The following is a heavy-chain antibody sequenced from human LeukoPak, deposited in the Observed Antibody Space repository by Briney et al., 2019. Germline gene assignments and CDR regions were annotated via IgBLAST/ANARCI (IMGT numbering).Heavy chain of an antibody. CDR1: GGSISSGSYY. Sequence: SETLSLTCTVSGGSISSGSYYWSWIRQPAGKGLEWIGRIYTSGSTNYNPSLKSRVTISVDTSKNQFSLKLSSVTAADTAVYYCARATDYDILTGYYDPFDYWGQGTLVTVSS. J-gene: IGHJ4*02. CDR2: IYTSGST. CDR3: ARATDYDILTGYYDPFDY. V-gene: IGHV4-61*02. D-gene: IGHD3-9*01.